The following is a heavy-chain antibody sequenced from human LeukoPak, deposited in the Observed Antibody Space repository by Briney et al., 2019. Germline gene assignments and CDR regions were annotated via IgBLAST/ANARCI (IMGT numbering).Heavy chain of an antibody. Sequence: PGGSLRLSCAASGFTFDDYAMHWVRQAPGKGLQWVSGISWNSGSIGYADSVKGRFTISRDNAKNSLYLQMNSLRAEDTALYYCAKEPGSHTEYYYDSSPEYYFDYWGQGTLVTVSS. V-gene: IGHV3-9*01. J-gene: IGHJ4*02. CDR2: ISWNSGSI. CDR3: AKEPGSHTEYYYDSSPEYYFDY. CDR1: GFTFDDYA. D-gene: IGHD3-22*01.